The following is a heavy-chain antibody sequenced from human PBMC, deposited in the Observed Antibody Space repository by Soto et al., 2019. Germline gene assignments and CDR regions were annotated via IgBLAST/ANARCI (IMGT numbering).Heavy chain of an antibody. CDR3: ARDRRCSGGTCYYFDY. V-gene: IGHV3-7*01. Sequence: EVQLVESGGGLVQPGGSLGLSCAASGFTFSSYWMSWVRQAPGKGLEWVANIKQDGSEKYYVDSVKGRFTISRDNAKNSLYLQMNSLRAEDTAVYYCARDRRCSGGTCYYFDYWGQGTLVTVSS. CDR1: GFTFSSYW. J-gene: IGHJ4*02. CDR2: IKQDGSEK. D-gene: IGHD2-15*01.